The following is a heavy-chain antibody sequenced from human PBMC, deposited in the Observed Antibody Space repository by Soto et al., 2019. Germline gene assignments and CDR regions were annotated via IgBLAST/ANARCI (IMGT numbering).Heavy chain of an antibody. D-gene: IGHD1-26*01. J-gene: IGHJ4*02. CDR1: GGSVSNSY. CDR2: VYYSGST. V-gene: IGHV4-59*02. CDR3: ARGRSHEWELLVQYFDY. Sequence: PSETLSLTCTVSGGSVSNSYWGWIRQPPGKGLEWVAYVYYSGSTNYNPSLGSRVTISVDKSKNQISLKMTSVTGADTAAYYCARGRSHEWELLVQYFDYWGQGTLVTVSS.